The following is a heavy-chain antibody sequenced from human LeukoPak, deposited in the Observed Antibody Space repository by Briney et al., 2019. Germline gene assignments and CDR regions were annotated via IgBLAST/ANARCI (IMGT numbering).Heavy chain of an antibody. V-gene: IGHV3-53*01. J-gene: IGHJ3*02. CDR1: ELIVSGNY. D-gene: IGHD3-22*01. Sequence: GGSLRLSCAASELIVSGNYMSWVRQAPGKGLQWVSVIYPGIEIHYADPVKGRFTISRDNSKNTLYLQMNSLTVDDTAVYYCARGPRYYDNSGYHYGVFDIWGQGTMVTVSS. CDR3: ARGPRYYDNSGYHYGVFDI. CDR2: IYPGIEI.